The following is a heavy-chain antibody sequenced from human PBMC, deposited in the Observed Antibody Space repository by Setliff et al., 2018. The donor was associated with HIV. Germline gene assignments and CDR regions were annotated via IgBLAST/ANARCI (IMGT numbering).Heavy chain of an antibody. CDR3: ARRGRFTGGYSYASDYFEY. CDR1: GYTFSNYA. J-gene: IGHJ4*02. CDR2: INAGNGNT. D-gene: IGHD5-18*01. V-gene: IGHV1-3*01. Sequence: ASVKVSCKASGYTFSNYAIHWLRQAPGQRLEWMGWINAGNGNTKNSQKFQGRLTITRDTSASTTYMELSSLRSEDTAMYHCARRGRFTGGYSYASDYFEYWGQGTLVTVSS.